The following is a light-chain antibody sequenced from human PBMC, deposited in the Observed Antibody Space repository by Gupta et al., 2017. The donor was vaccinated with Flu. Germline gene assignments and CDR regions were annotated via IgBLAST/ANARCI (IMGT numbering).Light chain of an antibody. CDR3: QQYGSSLTWT. CDR1: QSVGSTY. Sequence: ELVLTQSPGTLSLSPGERATLSCRASQSVGSTYLAWYQQRPGQAPRLLIYAASRRATGIPDRFSGSGSGTDFTLTISRLEPEDFAVYYCQQYGSSLTWTFGQGTTVEIK. J-gene: IGKJ1*01. CDR2: AAS. V-gene: IGKV3-20*01.